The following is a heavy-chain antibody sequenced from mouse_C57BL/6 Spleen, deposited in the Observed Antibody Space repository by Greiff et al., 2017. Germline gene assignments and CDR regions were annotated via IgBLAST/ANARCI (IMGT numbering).Heavy chain of an antibody. Sequence: EVKLMESGGGLVQPGGSLSLSCAASGFTFTDYYMSWVRQPPGKALEWLGFIRNKANGYTTEYSASVKGRFTISRDNSQSILYLQMNALRAEDSATYYCARYLSYYSNWYYFDYWGQGTTLTVSS. CDR1: GFTFTDYY. CDR2: IRNKANGYTT. J-gene: IGHJ2*01. CDR3: ARYLSYYSNWYYFDY. D-gene: IGHD2-5*01. V-gene: IGHV7-3*01.